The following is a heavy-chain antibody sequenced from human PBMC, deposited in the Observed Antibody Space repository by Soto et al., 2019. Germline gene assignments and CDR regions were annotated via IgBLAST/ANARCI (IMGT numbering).Heavy chain of an antibody. D-gene: IGHD6-13*01. CDR1: GGSFSGYY. J-gene: IGHJ4*02. CDR3: ARVLPPIAAACFDY. Sequence: SETLSLTCAVYGGSFSGYYWSWIRQPPGKGLEWIGEINHSGSTNYNPSLKSRVTISVDTSKNQFSLKLSSVTAADTAVYYCARVLPPIAAACFDYWGQGTLVTVSS. CDR2: INHSGST. V-gene: IGHV4-34*01.